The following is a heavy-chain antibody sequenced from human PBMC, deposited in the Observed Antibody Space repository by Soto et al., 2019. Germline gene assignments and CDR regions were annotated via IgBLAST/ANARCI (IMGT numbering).Heavy chain of an antibody. Sequence: GCLRRAGSASGCTFNIYGMHWVRQAPDKGLEWVALISYDGSNQYYADSVKGRFTISRDNSKNTLFLQMNSLRADDTAVYYCAKDQASGQGSFDSWGQGTLVTVSS. V-gene: IGHV3-30*18. CDR3: AKDQASGQGSFDS. J-gene: IGHJ4*02. CDR1: GCTFNIYG. CDR2: ISYDGSNQ.